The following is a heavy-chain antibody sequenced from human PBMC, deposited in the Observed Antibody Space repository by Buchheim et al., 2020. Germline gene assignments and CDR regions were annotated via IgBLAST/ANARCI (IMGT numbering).Heavy chain of an antibody. Sequence: EVELVESGGGLVQPGGSLRLSCVASGFTFSVYSMDWVRQAPGKGLEWISFIAPSGGTIYYRDSVKGRFTISRDNSKNSLFLQMESLTDEDTAIYYCARGWRQNSFDHWGQRTL. CDR2: IAPSGGTI. CDR3: ARGWRQNSFDH. D-gene: IGHD2-15*01. V-gene: IGHV3-48*02. CDR1: GFTFSVYS. J-gene: IGHJ4*02.